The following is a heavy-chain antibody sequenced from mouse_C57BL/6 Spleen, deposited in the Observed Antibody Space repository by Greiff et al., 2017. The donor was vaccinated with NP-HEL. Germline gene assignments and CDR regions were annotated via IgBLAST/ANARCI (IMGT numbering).Heavy chain of an antibody. D-gene: IGHD2-4*01. J-gene: IGHJ4*01. CDR3: AKNRYYDYGQAMDY. V-gene: IGHV2-5*01. CDR1: GFSLTSYG. CDR2: IWRGGST. Sequence: QVQLQQSGPGLVQPSQSLSITCTVSGFSLTSYGVHWVRQSPGKGLEWLGVIWRGGSTDYNAAFMSRLSITKDNSKSQVFFKMNSLQADDTAIYYCAKNRYYDYGQAMDYWGQGTSVTVSS.